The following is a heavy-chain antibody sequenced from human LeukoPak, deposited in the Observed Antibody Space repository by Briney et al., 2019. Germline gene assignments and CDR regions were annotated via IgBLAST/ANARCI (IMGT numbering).Heavy chain of an antibody. V-gene: IGHV1-2*04. CDR2: INPNSGGT. J-gene: IGHJ4*02. D-gene: IGHD3-22*01. Sequence: ASVKVSCKASGYTFTGYYMHWVRQAPGQGLEWMGWINPNSGGTNYAQKFQGWVTMTRDTSISTAYMELSRLRSDDTAVYYCATLYYYDSSVEYYFDYWGQGTLVTVSS. CDR3: ATLYYYDSSVEYYFDY. CDR1: GYTFTGYY.